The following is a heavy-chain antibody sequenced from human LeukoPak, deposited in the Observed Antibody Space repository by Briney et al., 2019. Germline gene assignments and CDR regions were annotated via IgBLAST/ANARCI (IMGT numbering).Heavy chain of an antibody. CDR3: AKDRSSGWYFSD. V-gene: IGHV3-9*01. Sequence: QSGGSLRLSCAASGFTFDDYAMHWVRQAPGKGLEWVSGISWNSGSIGYADSVKGRFTISRDNSKNTLYLQMNSLRAEDTAVYYCAKDRSSGWYFSDWGQGTLVTVSS. CDR2: ISWNSGSI. D-gene: IGHD6-19*01. CDR1: GFTFDDYA. J-gene: IGHJ4*02.